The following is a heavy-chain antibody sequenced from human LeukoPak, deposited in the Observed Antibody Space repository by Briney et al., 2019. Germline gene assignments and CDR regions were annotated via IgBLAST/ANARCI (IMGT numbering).Heavy chain of an antibody. V-gene: IGHV3-21*04. CDR2: ISSSSSYI. D-gene: IGHD4-17*01. CDR3: AKGGDYGGSAFDY. J-gene: IGHJ4*02. CDR1: GFTFSSYN. Sequence: GGSLRLSCAASGFTFSSYNMNWVRQAPGKGLEWVSSISSSSSYIYYADSVKGRFTISRDNAKNSLYLQMNSLRVEDTALYYCAKGGDYGGSAFDYWGQGTLVTVSS.